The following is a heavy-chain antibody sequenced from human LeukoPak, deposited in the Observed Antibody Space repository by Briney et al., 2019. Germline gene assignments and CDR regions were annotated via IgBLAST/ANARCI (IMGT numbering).Heavy chain of an antibody. J-gene: IGHJ6*02. V-gene: IGHV3-30*18. CDR3: AKTIFGVVIKAAYGMDV. CDR2: ISYDGSNK. D-gene: IGHD3-3*01. CDR1: GFTFSSYG. Sequence: PGGSLRLSRAASGFTFSSYGMHWVRQAPGKGLEWVAVISYDGSNKYYADSVKGRFTISRDNSKNTLYLQMNSLRAEDTAVYYCAKTIFGVVIKAAYGMDVWGQGTTVTVSS.